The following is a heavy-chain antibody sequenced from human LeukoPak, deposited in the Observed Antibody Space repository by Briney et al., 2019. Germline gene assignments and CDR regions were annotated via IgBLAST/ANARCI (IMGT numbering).Heavy chain of an antibody. J-gene: IGHJ5*02. CDR1: GYTFTGYY. Sequence: ASVKVSCKASGYTFTGYYMHWVRQAPGQGLEWMGWINPNTGGTNYAQKFQGRVTMTRDTSISTAYMELSRLRSDDTAVYYCARVGARVRSVSDWFDHWGQGTLVIVSS. CDR3: ARVGARVRSVSDWFDH. D-gene: IGHD3-3*01. V-gene: IGHV1-2*02. CDR2: INPNTGGT.